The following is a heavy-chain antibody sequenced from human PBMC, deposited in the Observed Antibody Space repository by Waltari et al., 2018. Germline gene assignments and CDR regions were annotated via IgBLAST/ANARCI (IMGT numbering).Heavy chain of an antibody. D-gene: IGHD2-15*01. J-gene: IGHJ4*02. CDR1: GGSISSYS. CDR3: ARGERETCSGGSCYDY. Sequence: QVQLQESGPGLVKPSETLSPTCTVSGGSISSYSWSWIRQPAGQGLEWIGRIYTSGSTNYNPSLKSRVTMSVDTSKNQFSLKLSSVTAADTAVYYCARGERETCSGGSCYDYWGQGTLVTVSS. V-gene: IGHV4-4*07. CDR2: IYTSGST.